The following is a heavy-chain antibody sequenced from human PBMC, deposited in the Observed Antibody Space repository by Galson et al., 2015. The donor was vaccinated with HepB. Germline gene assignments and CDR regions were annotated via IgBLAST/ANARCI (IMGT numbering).Heavy chain of an antibody. CDR1: GYTFTGYY. Sequence: SVKVSCKASGYTFTGYYMHWVRQAPGQGLEWMGRIIPILGIANYAQKFQGRVTITADKSTSTAYMELSSLRSEDTAVYYCASPAAGYSSGWYIGYWGQGTPVTVSS. CDR2: IIPILGIA. D-gene: IGHD6-19*01. J-gene: IGHJ4*02. CDR3: ASPAAGYSSGWYIGY. V-gene: IGHV1-69*02.